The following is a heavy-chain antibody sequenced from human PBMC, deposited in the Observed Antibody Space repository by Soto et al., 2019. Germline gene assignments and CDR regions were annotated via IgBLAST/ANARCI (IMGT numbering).Heavy chain of an antibody. CDR1: VGSVSSGSYY. Sequence: TLSLTCTVSVGSVSSGSYYWSWIRQPPGKGLELMGYIYYSWSTDYNHSLKSRVTISVETSKNQFYLKLSSVTAEDKPVYYCDRQRRDRSGFSDWRQGTLVTVS. V-gene: IGHV4-61*01. J-gene: IGHJ4*02. D-gene: IGHD3-22*01. CDR2: IYYSWST. CDR3: DRQRRDRSGFSD.